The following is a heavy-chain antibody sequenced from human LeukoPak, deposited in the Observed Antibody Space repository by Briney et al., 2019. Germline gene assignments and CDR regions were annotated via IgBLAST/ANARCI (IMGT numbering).Heavy chain of an antibody. CDR3: ARGVRSSWVSSYYYYYMDV. CDR1: GGSFSGYY. Sequence: SETLSLTCAVYGGSFSGYYWSWIRQPPGKGLEWIGEINHSGSTNYNPSLKSRVTISVDTSKNQFSLKLSSVTAADTAVYYCARGVRSSWVSSYYYYYMDVWGKGTTVTVSS. J-gene: IGHJ6*03. CDR2: INHSGST. D-gene: IGHD6-13*01. V-gene: IGHV4-34*01.